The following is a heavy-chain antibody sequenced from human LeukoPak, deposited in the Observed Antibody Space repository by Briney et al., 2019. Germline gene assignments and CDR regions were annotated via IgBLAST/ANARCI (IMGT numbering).Heavy chain of an antibody. CDR2: INPNSGGT. D-gene: IGHD3-9*01. CDR1: GHTFTGYY. Sequence: ASVKVSCKASGHTFTGYYMHWVRQAPGQGLEWMGWINPNSGGTNYAQKFQGRVTMTRDTSISTAYMELSRLRSDDTAVYYCARAHYDILTGYYGSENWFDPWGQGTLVTVSS. V-gene: IGHV1-2*02. CDR3: ARAHYDILTGYYGSENWFDP. J-gene: IGHJ5*02.